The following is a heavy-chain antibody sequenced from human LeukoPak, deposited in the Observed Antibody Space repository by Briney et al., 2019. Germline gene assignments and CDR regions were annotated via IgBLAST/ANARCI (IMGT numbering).Heavy chain of an antibody. CDR1: GGSISSYY. V-gene: IGHV4-59*01. D-gene: IGHD3-3*01. CDR2: IYYSGST. Sequence: SETLSLTCTVSGGSISSYYWSWIRQPPGKGLEWIGYIYYSGSTNYNPSLKSRVTISVDTSKNQFSLELSSVTAADTAVYYCARSIYDYFDYWGQGTLVTVSS. J-gene: IGHJ4*02. CDR3: ARSIYDYFDY.